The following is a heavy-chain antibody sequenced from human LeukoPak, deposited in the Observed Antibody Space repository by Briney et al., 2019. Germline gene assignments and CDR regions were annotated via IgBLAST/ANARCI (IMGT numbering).Heavy chain of an antibody. V-gene: IGHV3-11*05. CDR3: AREREAVAGMSSYNWFDP. Sequence: GGSLRPSCAASGFTFSDYYMSWIRQAPGKGLEWVSYISSSSSYTNYADSVKGRFTISRDNAENSLYLQMNSLRAEDTAVYYCAREREAVAGMSSYNWFDPWGQGTLVTVSS. CDR1: GFTFSDYY. J-gene: IGHJ5*02. CDR2: ISSSSSYT. D-gene: IGHD6-19*01.